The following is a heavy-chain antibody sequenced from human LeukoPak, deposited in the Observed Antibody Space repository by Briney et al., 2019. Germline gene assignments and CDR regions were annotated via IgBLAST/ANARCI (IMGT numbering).Heavy chain of an antibody. V-gene: IGHV3-48*01. D-gene: IGHD2-15*01. Sequence: PGGSLRLSCAASGFTFDTYSMNWVRQAPGKGLEWVSYINGHSDAIYYADSAKGRFTISRDNAKNSLYLQMNSLRAEDTAVYYCARDLPSGYSIDYWGQGTLATVSS. J-gene: IGHJ4*02. CDR3: ARDLPSGYSIDY. CDR1: GFTFDTYS. CDR2: INGHSDAI.